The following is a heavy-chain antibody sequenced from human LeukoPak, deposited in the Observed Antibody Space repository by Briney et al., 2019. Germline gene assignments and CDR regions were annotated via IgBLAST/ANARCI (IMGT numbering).Heavy chain of an antibody. CDR3: AKELNAYSSGWYFQD. D-gene: IGHD6-25*01. V-gene: IGHV3-30*18. CDR2: ISHDGTTT. Sequence: GGSLRLSCVTSGFTFRNYGMQCVRQAPGKGLEWVADISHDGTTTFYADSVKGRFTMSRDNSKNTLDLQMDSLRAEDKAVYFCAKELNAYSSGWYFQDWGQGTLVTVSS. CDR1: GFTFRNYG. J-gene: IGHJ1*01.